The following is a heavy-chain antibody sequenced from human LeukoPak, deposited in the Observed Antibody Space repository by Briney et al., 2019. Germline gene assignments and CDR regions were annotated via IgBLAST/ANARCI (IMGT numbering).Heavy chain of an antibody. CDR3: ARGGSYSCLDY. D-gene: IGHD3-10*01. J-gene: IGHJ4*02. Sequence: PGGSLRLSCAASGFTFSSYSMNWVRQAPGKGLEWVSYISSSSSTIYYADSVKGRFTISRDNAKNSLYLQMNSLTVEDTAVYYCARGGSYSCLDYWGQGTLVTVSS. CDR1: GFTFSSYS. CDR2: ISSSSSTI. V-gene: IGHV3-48*01.